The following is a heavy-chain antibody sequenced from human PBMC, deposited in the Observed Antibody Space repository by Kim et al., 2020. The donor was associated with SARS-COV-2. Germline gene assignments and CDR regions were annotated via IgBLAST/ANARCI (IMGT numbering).Heavy chain of an antibody. CDR3: ARYPHYYYGSGSYPL. J-gene: IGHJ4*02. CDR1: GFTFSDYY. D-gene: IGHD3-10*01. CDR2: ISSSSSYT. Sequence: GGSLRLSCAASGFTFSDYYMSWIRKAPGKGLEWVSYISSSSSYTNYADSVKGRFTISRDNAKNSLYLKLNSLSAEDTAVYYCARYPHYYYGSGSYPLWGQGTLVTVSS. V-gene: IGHV3-11*06.